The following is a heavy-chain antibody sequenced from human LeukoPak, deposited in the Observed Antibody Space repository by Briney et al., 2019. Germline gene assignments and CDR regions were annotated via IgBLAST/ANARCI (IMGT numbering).Heavy chain of an antibody. V-gene: IGHV3-33*06. J-gene: IGHJ4*02. CDR3: AKDRNFQDLDY. CDR2: IWYDGSNK. Sequence: PGRSLRLSCAASGFTFSSHGMHWVRQAPGKGLEWVAVIWYDGSNKDYADSVKGRFTISRDNSKNTLYLQMNSLRAEDTAVYYCAKDRNFQDLDYWGQGTLVTVSS. CDR1: GFTFSSHG. D-gene: IGHD2/OR15-2a*01.